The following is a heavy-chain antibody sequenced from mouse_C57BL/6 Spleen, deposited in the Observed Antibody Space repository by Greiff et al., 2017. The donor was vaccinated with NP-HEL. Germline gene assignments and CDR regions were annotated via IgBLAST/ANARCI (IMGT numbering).Heavy chain of an antibody. CDR1: GYTFTDYY. Sequence: EVQLQQSGPELVKPGASVKISCKASGYTFTDYYMNWVKQSHGKSLEWIGDINPNNGGTSYNQTLKGKATLTVDNSSSTAYMELRSLTSEDSAVYYCAAPRKGYSFDYWGQGTTLTVSS. CDR3: AAPRKGYSFDY. V-gene: IGHV1-26*01. D-gene: IGHD3-3*01. J-gene: IGHJ2*01. CDR2: INPNNGGT.